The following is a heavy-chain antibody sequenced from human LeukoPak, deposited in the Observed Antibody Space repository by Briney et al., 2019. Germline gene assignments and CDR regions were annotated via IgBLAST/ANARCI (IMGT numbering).Heavy chain of an antibody. Sequence: SETLSLTCTVSGGSISSGSYYWSWIRQPAGKGLEWIGRIYTSGSTNYNPSLKSRVTISVDTSKNQFSLKLSSVTAADTAVYYCARGALMDVWGKGTTVTISS. V-gene: IGHV4-61*02. J-gene: IGHJ6*04. CDR2: IYTSGST. CDR1: GGSISSGSYY. CDR3: ARGALMDV.